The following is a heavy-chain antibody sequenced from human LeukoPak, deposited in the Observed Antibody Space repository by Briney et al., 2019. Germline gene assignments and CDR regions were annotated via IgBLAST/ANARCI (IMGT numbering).Heavy chain of an antibody. CDR1: GDSFTSYW. Sequence: GASLKISCTGSGDSFTSYWIAWVRQMPGKGLEWMGIIYPGDSDTRYSPSFEGHVTISADKSISTAYLQWSSLKASDTAMYYCARRKAVAVVTYFYYWGQGTLVTVSS. CDR2: IYPGDSDT. D-gene: IGHD6-13*01. J-gene: IGHJ4*02. V-gene: IGHV5-51*01. CDR3: ARRKAVAVVTYFYY.